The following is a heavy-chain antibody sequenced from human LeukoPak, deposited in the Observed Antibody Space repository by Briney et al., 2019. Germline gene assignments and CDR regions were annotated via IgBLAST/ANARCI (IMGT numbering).Heavy chain of an antibody. V-gene: IGHV4-34*01. CDR3: ARGFSH. Sequence: PSETLSLTCAVYGGSFIDYYCSWLRQPPGKGLEWIGEIDHSGSTTYNPSLKSRVTISVDTSKNQFSLKLNSVTAADTAVYYCARGFSHWGQGTLVTVSS. CDR1: GGSFIDYY. D-gene: IGHD3-3*01. J-gene: IGHJ4*02. CDR2: IDHSGST.